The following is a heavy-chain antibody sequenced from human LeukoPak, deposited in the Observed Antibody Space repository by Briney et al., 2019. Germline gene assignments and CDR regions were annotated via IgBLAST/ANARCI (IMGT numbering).Heavy chain of an antibody. CDR1: GDSVSSNSAA. Sequence: SQTLSLTCAISGDSVSSNSAAWNWIRQSPSRGLEWLGRTYYRSKWYNDYAVSVKSRITINPDTSRNQFSLQLNSVTPEDTAVYYCARESLSHYGSGSKPNWFDPWGQGTLVTVSS. CDR2: TYYRSKWYN. D-gene: IGHD3-10*01. J-gene: IGHJ5*02. V-gene: IGHV6-1*01. CDR3: ARESLSHYGSGSKPNWFDP.